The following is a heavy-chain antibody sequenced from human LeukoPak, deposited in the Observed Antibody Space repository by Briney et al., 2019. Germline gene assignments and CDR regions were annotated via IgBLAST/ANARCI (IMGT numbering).Heavy chain of an antibody. V-gene: IGHV3-20*04. D-gene: IGHD6-6*01. CDR3: ARANGYSSSYGY. J-gene: IGHJ4*02. CDR2: INWNGGST. CDR1: GFTFDDYG. Sequence: GGSLRLSCAASGFTFDDYGMSWIRQAPGKGLEWVSGINWNGGSTGYADSVKGLFTISRDNAKNSLYLQMNSLRAEDTALYYCARANGYSSSYGYWGQGTLVTVSS.